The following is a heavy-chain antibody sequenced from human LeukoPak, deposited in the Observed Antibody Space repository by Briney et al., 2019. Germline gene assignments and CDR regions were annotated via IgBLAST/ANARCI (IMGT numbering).Heavy chain of an antibody. V-gene: IGHV4-39*07. Sequence: SETLSLACTVSGGSISSSSYYWGWIRQPPGKGLEWIGSIYYSGSTYYNPSLKSRVTISVDTSKNQFSLKLSSVTAADTAVYYCERTTAYDFWSGYYRAYYYFDYWGQGTLVTVSS. CDR3: ERTTAYDFWSGYYRAYYYFDY. D-gene: IGHD3-3*01. CDR2: IYYSGST. CDR1: GGSISSSSYY. J-gene: IGHJ4*02.